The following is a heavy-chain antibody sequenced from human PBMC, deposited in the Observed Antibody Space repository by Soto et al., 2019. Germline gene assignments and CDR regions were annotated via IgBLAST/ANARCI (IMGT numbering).Heavy chain of an antibody. V-gene: IGHV4-34*01. CDR3: ARANRPLSTMVRNWYWFDP. Sequence: SETLSLTCAVYGGSFSGYYWSWIRQPPGKGLEWIGEINHSGSTNYNPSLKSRVTISVDTSKNQFSLKLSSVTAADTAVYYCARANRPLSTMVRNWYWFDPWGQGTLVTV. CDR2: INHSGST. J-gene: IGHJ5*02. D-gene: IGHD3-10*01. CDR1: GGSFSGYY.